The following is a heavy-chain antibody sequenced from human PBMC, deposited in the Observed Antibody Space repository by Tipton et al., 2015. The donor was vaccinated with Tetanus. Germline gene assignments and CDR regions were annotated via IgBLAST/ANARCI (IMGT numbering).Heavy chain of an antibody. D-gene: IGHD3-9*01. Sequence: TLSLTCTVSGVSISSYYWSWIRQSPGKGLEWIGYIFYAGSTNSNPSLESRVTISVDKAKNQFSLKLTSVTAADTAVYYCARATEHDIMTGYDNWGPGTQVTVSS. V-gene: IGHV4-59*01. CDR1: GVSISSYY. CDR3: ARATEHDIMTGYDN. J-gene: IGHJ4*02. CDR2: IFYAGST.